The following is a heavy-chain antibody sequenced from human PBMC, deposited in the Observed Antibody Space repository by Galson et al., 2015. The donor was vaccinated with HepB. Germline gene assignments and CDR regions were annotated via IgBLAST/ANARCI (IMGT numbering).Heavy chain of an antibody. CDR3: ARAGGSGWFFYFQH. Sequence: SCKASGYTFTGYYMHWVRQAPGQGLEWMGWINPNSGGTNYAQKFQGRVTMTRDTSISTAYMELSRLRSDDTAVYYCARAGGSGWFFYFQHWGQGTLVTVSS. CDR1: GYTFTGYY. CDR2: INPNSGGT. J-gene: IGHJ1*01. V-gene: IGHV1-2*02. D-gene: IGHD6-19*01.